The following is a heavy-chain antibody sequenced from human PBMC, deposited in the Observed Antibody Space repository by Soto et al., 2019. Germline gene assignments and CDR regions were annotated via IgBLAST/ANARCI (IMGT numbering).Heavy chain of an antibody. Sequence: GASVKASCKATGCSYNNSDISWVRQARGLGLEWLGGIIPMVGRANDARKFQGRVAITADESTTTAYLVLSSLRSEDTAVSYCARATGPSPRRIYFDCWGQGTLVT. CDR2: IIPMVGRA. CDR1: GCSYNNSD. CDR3: ARATGPSPRRIYFDC. V-gene: IGHV1-69*13. J-gene: IGHJ4*02.